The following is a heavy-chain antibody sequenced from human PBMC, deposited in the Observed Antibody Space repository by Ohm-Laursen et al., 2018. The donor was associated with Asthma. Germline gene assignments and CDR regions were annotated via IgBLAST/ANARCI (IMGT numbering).Heavy chain of an antibody. Sequence: SVKVSCKASGGTFSSYAISWVRQAPGQGLEWMGGIIPIFGTANYAQKFQGRVTITADESTSTAYMELSSLRSEDTAVYYCARAPRYFDWLEEYFQHWGQGTLVTVSS. CDR1: GGTFSSYA. J-gene: IGHJ1*01. CDR3: ARAPRYFDWLEEYFQH. V-gene: IGHV1-69*13. D-gene: IGHD3-9*01. CDR2: IIPIFGTA.